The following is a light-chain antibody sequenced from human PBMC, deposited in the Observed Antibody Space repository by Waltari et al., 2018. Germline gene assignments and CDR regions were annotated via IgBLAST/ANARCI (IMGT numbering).Light chain of an antibody. V-gene: IGKV3-20*01. Sequence: ENVLTQSPGTLSLYPGDRATLSCRASQSVSSTYLAWYQQKPGQAPGLLIYGASSRATGIPDRFSGSGSGTDFTLTISRLEPEDFAVYYCQHYSSSSWTFGQGTKVEIK. CDR1: QSVSSTY. CDR2: GAS. J-gene: IGKJ1*01. CDR3: QHYSSSSWT.